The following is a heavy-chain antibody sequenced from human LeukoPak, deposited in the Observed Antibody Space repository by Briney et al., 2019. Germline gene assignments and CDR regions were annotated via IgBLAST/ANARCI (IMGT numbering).Heavy chain of an antibody. Sequence: GGSLRLSCAATGFTFSNYGMNWVRQAPGKGLEWVSSISSSSNNIYYADSLKGRFTISRDNDQNSLFLQINSLRGEDTGVYYCARHRIVVVPVAKSYFYYGMDVWGQGTTVTVSS. D-gene: IGHD2-2*01. CDR1: GFTFSNYG. J-gene: IGHJ6*02. CDR3: ARHRIVVVPVAKSYFYYGMDV. CDR2: ISSSSNNI. V-gene: IGHV3-21*01.